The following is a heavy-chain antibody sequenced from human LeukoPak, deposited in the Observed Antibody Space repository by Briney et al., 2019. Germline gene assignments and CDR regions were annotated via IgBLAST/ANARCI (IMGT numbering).Heavy chain of an antibody. D-gene: IGHD6-19*01. CDR1: GGSITNYY. Sequence: SETLSLTCTVSGGSITNYYWSWIRQPPGKGLEWIGSIYYSGSTYYNPSLKSRVTISVDTSKNQFSLKLSSVTAADTAVYYCARGQQWLFPFDYWGQGTLVTVSS. V-gene: IGHV4-39*01. CDR2: IYYSGST. CDR3: ARGQQWLFPFDY. J-gene: IGHJ4*02.